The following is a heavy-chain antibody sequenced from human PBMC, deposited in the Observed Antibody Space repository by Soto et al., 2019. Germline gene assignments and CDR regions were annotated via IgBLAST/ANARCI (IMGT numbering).Heavy chain of an antibody. CDR3: ASMVRGAIGSYFDY. Sequence: SETLSLTCTVSGGSISSGDYYWSWIRQPPGKGLEWIGYIYYSGSTYYNPSLKSRVTISVDASKNQFSLKLSSVTAADTAVYYCASMVRGAIGSYFDYRGQGTLVTVS. CDR2: IYYSGST. V-gene: IGHV4-30-4*01. J-gene: IGHJ4*02. D-gene: IGHD3-10*01. CDR1: GGSISSGDYY.